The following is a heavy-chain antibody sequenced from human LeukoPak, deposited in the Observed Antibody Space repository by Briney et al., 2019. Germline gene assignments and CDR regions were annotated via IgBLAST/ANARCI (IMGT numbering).Heavy chain of an antibody. Sequence: GGSLRLSCAASGFTFISACMTWVRQAPGKGLEWVGRIKSKARGGTTDYATPVKGRFTISRDDSKNTLYLQMSALKTEDTAVYFCTTDPVGIYDSDYWGQGTLVTVSS. CDR3: TTDPVGIYDSDY. J-gene: IGHJ4*02. CDR2: IKSKARGGTT. CDR1: GFTFISAC. V-gene: IGHV3-15*01. D-gene: IGHD3-10*01.